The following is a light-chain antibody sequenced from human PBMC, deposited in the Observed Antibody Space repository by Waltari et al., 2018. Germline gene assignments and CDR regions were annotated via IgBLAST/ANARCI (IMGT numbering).Light chain of an antibody. Sequence: DIMVTQSPLSLPITPGEPASISCTSTQSLLQSNGYDYLDWYRQKPGQAPQLLMYLGSNRASGVPDRLSGSGSGTNFTLKISRVEAEDVGVYYCMQGLQPPWTFGQGTKVEI. CDR3: MQGLQPPWT. CDR1: QSLLQSNGYDY. V-gene: IGKV2-28*01. J-gene: IGKJ1*01. CDR2: LGS.